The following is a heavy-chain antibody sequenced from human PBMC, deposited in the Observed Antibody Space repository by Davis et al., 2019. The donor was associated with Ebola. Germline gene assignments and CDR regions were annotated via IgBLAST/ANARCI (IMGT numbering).Heavy chain of an antibody. CDR3: AKLRGDRYYFDY. D-gene: IGHD3-10*01. CDR2: ISGSGGST. J-gene: IGHJ4*02. V-gene: IGHV3-23*01. CDR1: GFTFSSYA. Sequence: GESLKISCAASGFTFSSYAMSWVRQAPGKGLEWVSAISGSGGSTYYADSVKGRFTISRDNSKNTLYLQMNSLRAEDTAVYYCAKLRGDRYYFDYWGQGTLVTVSS.